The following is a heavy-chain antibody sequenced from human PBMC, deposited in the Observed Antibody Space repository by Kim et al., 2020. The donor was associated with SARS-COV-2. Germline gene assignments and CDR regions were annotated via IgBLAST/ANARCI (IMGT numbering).Heavy chain of an antibody. CDR1: GYTFTSYG. CDR3: AREDFWSGYYTFNVGVWFDP. D-gene: IGHD3-3*01. CDR2: ISAYNGNT. J-gene: IGHJ5*02. Sequence: ASVKVSCKASGYTFTSYGISWVRQAPGQGLEWMGWISAYNGNTNYAQKLQGRVTMTTDTSTSTAYMELRSLRSDDTAVYYCAREDFWSGYYTFNVGVWFDPWGQGTLVTVSS. V-gene: IGHV1-18*01.